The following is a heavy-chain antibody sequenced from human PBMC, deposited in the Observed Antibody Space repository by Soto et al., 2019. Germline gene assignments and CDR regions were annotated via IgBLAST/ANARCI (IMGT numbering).Heavy chain of an antibody. D-gene: IGHD4-17*01. CDR3: ARDVDADFRTDFDY. V-gene: IGHV3-11*01. J-gene: IGHJ4*02. Sequence: VGSLRLSCAASGFTFSDYYIHWIRRAPGKGLEWISYISGNGEVIQYAASARGRFTISRDNAENSVYLEMESLRDEDTALYYCARDVDADFRTDFDYWGRGTLVTVSS. CDR1: GFTFSDYY. CDR2: ISGNGEVI.